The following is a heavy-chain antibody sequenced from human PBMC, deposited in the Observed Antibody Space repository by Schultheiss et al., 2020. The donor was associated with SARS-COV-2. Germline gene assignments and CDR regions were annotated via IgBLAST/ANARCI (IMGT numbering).Heavy chain of an antibody. Sequence: SETLSLTCAVSGGSISSSNWWSWVRQPPGKGLEWIGEINHSGSTNYNPSLKSRVTISVDTSKSQFSLKLSSVTAADTAVYYCAREGGYNGAFGYWGQGTLVTVSS. J-gene: IGHJ4*02. CDR2: INHSGST. CDR3: AREGGYNGAFGY. V-gene: IGHV4-4*02. D-gene: IGHD5-24*01. CDR1: GGSISSSNW.